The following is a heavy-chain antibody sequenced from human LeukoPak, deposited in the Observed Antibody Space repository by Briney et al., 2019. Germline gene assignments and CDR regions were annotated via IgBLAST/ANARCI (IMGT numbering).Heavy chain of an antibody. CDR3: ARDSTLGESAFDI. J-gene: IGHJ3*02. Sequence: GRSLRLSYAASGFTFSNYGMHCVRQAPGKGLEWVAGISEDGIKKYYADSVKGRFTISRHNGNNTLSLQMNSLRAEDTAVYYCARDSTLGESAFDIWGLGTLVTVSS. V-gene: IGHV3-30*03. CDR1: GFTFSNYG. D-gene: IGHD3-16*01. CDR2: ISEDGIKK.